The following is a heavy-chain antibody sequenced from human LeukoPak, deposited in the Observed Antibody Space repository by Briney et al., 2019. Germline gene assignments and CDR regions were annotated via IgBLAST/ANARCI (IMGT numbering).Heavy chain of an antibody. CDR1: GFTFSSYG. Sequence: PGGSLRLSCAASGFTFSSYGMHWVRQAPGKGLEWVAVISYDGSNKYYADSVKGRFTISRDNSKNTLYLQMNSLRAEDTAVYYCARDLVVVPAALSGDWFDPWGQGTLVTVSS. V-gene: IGHV3-30*03. D-gene: IGHD2-2*01. CDR3: ARDLVVVPAALSGDWFDP. CDR2: ISYDGSNK. J-gene: IGHJ5*02.